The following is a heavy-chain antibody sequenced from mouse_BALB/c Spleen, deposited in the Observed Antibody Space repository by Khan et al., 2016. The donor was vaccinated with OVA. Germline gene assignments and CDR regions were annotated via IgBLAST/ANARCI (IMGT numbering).Heavy chain of an antibody. CDR3: ARDGYRYNYAMDY. V-gene: IGHV3-2*02. CDR2: ISSSGST. D-gene: IGHD2-3*01. Sequence: EVQLQESGPGLVKPSQSLSLTCTVTGYSITSDYAWNWIRQFPGNKLEWMGYISSSGSTNYNPALKSRISINRDTSKNQFFLQLNSVTTEDTATYYCARDGYRYNYAMDYWGQGTSVTVSS. CDR1: GYSITSDYA. J-gene: IGHJ4*01.